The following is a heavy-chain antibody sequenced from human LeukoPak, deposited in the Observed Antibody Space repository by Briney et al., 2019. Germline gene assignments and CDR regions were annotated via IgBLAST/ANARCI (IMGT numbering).Heavy chain of an antibody. CDR1: GGSFSGYY. Sequence: SETLSLTCAVYGGSFSGYYWSWIRQPPGKGLEWIGEINHSGSTNYNPSLKSRVTISVDTSKNQFSLKLSSVTAADTAVYYCARGGCSSTSCSSYDWFDPWGQGTLVTVS. J-gene: IGHJ5*02. CDR2: INHSGST. V-gene: IGHV4-34*01. D-gene: IGHD2-2*01. CDR3: ARGGCSSTSCSSYDWFDP.